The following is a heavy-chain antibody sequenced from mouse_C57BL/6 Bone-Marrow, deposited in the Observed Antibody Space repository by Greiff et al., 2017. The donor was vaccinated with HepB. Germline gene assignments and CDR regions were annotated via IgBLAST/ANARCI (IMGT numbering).Heavy chain of an antibody. D-gene: IGHD1-1*01. CDR2: INYDGSST. V-gene: IGHV5-16*01. J-gene: IGHJ2*01. CDR1: GFTFSDYY. Sequence: EVQLVESEGGLVQPGSSMKLSCTASGFTFSDYYMAWVRQVPEKGLEWVANINYDGSSTYYLDSLKSRFIISRDNAKNILYLQMSSLKSEDTATYYCARAPYGSPYFDDWGQGTTLTVSS. CDR3: ARAPYGSPYFDD.